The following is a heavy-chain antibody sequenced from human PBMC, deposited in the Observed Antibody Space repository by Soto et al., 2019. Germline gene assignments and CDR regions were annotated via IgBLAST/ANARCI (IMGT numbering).Heavy chain of an antibody. CDR3: ARDSVLFGVLPAKPPFY. CDR1: GFTLSSYA. D-gene: IGHD3-3*01. J-gene: IGHJ4*02. V-gene: IGHV3-30-3*01. Sequence: GGSLRLSCAASGFTLSSYAMHCVRQAPGKGLEWVAVISYDGSNKYYAGSVKGRFTISRDNSKNTLYLQMNSLRAEDTAVYYCARDSVLFGVLPAKPPFYSGPGPLGTVS. CDR2: ISYDGSNK.